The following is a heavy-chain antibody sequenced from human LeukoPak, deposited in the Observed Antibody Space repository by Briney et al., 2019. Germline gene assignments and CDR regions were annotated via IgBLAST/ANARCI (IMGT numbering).Heavy chain of an antibody. Sequence: TSETLSLTCTVSGYSLTSGYYWGWIRQPPGKGLEWIASILHSGSTFYNPSVKSRVTISVDTSKNQFSLTLRSVTAADTAVYYCARETEKQWQYWGQGTMATVSS. CDR2: ILHSGST. CDR1: GYSLTSGYY. V-gene: IGHV4-38-2*02. J-gene: IGHJ3*01. D-gene: IGHD6-19*01. CDR3: ARETEKQWQY.